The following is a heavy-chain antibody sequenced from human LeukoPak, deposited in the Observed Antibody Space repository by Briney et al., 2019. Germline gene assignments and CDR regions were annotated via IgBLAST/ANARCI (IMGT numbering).Heavy chain of an antibody. J-gene: IGHJ5*02. D-gene: IGHD2-2*02. CDR3: ARHEGLGYCSSTSCYTEYNWFDP. CDR1: GYSISSGYY. V-gene: IGHV4-38-2*01. Sequence: WETLSLTCAVSGYSISSGYYWGWIRQPAGEGLEWIGSIYHGGSTYYNPSLKSRVTISVDTSKDQFSLKLRSVTAADTAVYYCARHEGLGYCSSTSCYTEYNWFDPWGQGTLVTVSS. CDR2: IYHGGST.